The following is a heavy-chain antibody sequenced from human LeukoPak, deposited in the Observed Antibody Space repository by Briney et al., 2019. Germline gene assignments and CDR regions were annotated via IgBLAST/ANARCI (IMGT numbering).Heavy chain of an antibody. CDR3: AKSTAPSHYGLDV. CDR1: GGSISSGGYY. J-gene: IGHJ6*02. CDR2: IYHSGST. Sequence: PSQTLSLTCTVSGGSISSGGYYWSWIRQPPGKGLEWIGYIYHSGSTYYNPSLKSRVTISVDRSKNQFSLKLSSVTAADTAVYYCAKSTAPSHYGLDVWGQGTTVTVSS. V-gene: IGHV4-30-2*01. D-gene: IGHD5/OR15-5a*01.